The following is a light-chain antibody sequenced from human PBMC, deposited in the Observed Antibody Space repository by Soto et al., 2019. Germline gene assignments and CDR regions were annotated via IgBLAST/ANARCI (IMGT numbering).Light chain of an antibody. CDR1: QGIGNA. J-gene: IGKJ4*01. V-gene: IGKV1-6*01. CDR3: QQSYRSPKT. Sequence: AIQITQSPSSLAASAGDRVTMSCRASQGIGNALGWYQQKQGKAPKVLIYGASNLQSGVPPRFRGSGSGTDFTLTIISLQPEDFETYYCQQSYRSPKTFGRGTKVDIK. CDR2: GAS.